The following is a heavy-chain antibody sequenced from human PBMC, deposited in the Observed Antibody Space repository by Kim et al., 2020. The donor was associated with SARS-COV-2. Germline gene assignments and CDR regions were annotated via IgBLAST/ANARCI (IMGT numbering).Heavy chain of an antibody. J-gene: IGHJ4*02. CDR2: ST. Sequence: STNYNPALKSRVTISVDTSKNQFSLKLSYVTAADTAVYYCARGLEPRDYWGQGTLVTVSS. V-gene: IGHV4-34*01. CDR3: ARGLEPRDY.